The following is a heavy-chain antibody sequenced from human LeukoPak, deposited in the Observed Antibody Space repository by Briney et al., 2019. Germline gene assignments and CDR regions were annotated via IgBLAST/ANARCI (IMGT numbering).Heavy chain of an antibody. CDR1: GFTFSSYW. CDR3: AKRYCSGGSCAFYYYYGMDV. Sequence: PGGSLRLSCAASGFTFSSYWMSWVRQAPGKGLEWVANIKEDGSEKNYVDSVKGRFTISRDNSKNTLYLQMNSLRAEDTAVYYCAKRYCSGGSCAFYYYYGMDVWGQGTTVTVSS. J-gene: IGHJ6*02. CDR2: IKEDGSEK. D-gene: IGHD2-15*01. V-gene: IGHV3-7*03.